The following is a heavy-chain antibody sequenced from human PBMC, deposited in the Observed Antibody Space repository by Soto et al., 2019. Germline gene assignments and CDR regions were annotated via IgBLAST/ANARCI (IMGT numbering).Heavy chain of an antibody. CDR1: GGTFSSYT. J-gene: IGHJ4*02. CDR2: IIPILGIA. D-gene: IGHD2-21*01. Sequence: QVQLVQSGAEVKKPGSSVKVSCKASGGTFSSYTISWVRQAPGQGLEWMGRIIPILGIANYAQKFQGRVRITADKSTSTADMELSSLRSEDTAVYYCARDPSAGDSAGYWGQGTLVTVSS. V-gene: IGHV1-69*08. CDR3: ARDPSAGDSAGY.